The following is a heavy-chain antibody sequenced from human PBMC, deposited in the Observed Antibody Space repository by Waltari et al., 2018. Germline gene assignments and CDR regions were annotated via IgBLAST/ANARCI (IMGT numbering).Heavy chain of an antibody. CDR2: INGDGSST. J-gene: IGHJ4*02. CDR1: GFTLSSHW. CDR3: SRDLQHGDFGRGRDY. Sequence: EVQLEESGGGLVQPGGSLRLSCAASGFTLSSHWIHWVRQGQGKGLVWVSRINGDGSSTSYADFGKGRFTISRDNAKNTLYLQMNSLGAEDTAVYYCSRDLQHGDFGRGRDYWGQGTLVTVSS. D-gene: IGHD4-17*01. V-gene: IGHV3-74*01.